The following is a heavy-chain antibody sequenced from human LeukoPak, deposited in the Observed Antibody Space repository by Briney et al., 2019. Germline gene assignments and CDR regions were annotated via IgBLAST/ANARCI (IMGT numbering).Heavy chain of an antibody. D-gene: IGHD1-26*01. J-gene: IGHJ4*02. CDR3: AKGGKWDVTPFDY. Sequence: GGSLRLSCAASGFTFSSYAMSWVRQAPGKGLEWVSAIIGSGGSTYYADSVKGRFTISRDNSKNTLYLQMNSLRAEDTAVYYCAKGGKWDVTPFDYWGQGTLVTVSS. V-gene: IGHV3-23*01. CDR1: GFTFSSYA. CDR2: IIGSGGST.